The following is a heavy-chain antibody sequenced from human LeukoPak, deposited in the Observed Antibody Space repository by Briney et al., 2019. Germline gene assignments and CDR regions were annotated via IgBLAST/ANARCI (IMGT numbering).Heavy chain of an antibody. V-gene: IGHV4-61*02. J-gene: IGHJ5*02. CDR3: ARFYDHGVLNWFDP. CDR1: GGSIRSGSYY. Sequence: SETLSLTCTVSGGSIRSGSYYWSWIRQPAGKGLEWIGRIYTSGSTNYNPSLKSRVTISVDRSKNQFSLKLSSVTAADTAVYYCARFYDHGVLNWFDPWGQGTLVTVSS. D-gene: IGHD4-17*01. CDR2: IYTSGST.